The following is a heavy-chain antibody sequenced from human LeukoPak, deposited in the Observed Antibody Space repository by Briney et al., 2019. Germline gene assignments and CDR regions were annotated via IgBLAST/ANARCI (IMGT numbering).Heavy chain of an antibody. CDR3: ARVEAYDSSP. D-gene: IGHD3-22*01. CDR2: IYYSGST. Sequence: SETLSLTCTVSGGSITSYYRSWIRQPPGKGLEWIGYIYYSGSTNYNPSLKSRVTISVDTSKNQFSLKLSSVTAADTAVYYCARVEAYDSSPWGQGTLVTVSS. J-gene: IGHJ5*02. V-gene: IGHV4-59*01. CDR1: GGSITSYY.